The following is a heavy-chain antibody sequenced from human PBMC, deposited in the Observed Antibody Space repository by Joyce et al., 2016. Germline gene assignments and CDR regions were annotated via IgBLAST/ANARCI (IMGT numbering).Heavy chain of an antibody. CDR3: ARNKYGAGDFDF. D-gene: IGHD1-26*01. CDR1: GYTFTNFD. Sequence: QVQLVQSGAEVKKPGASVKVSCKASGYTFTNFDSNWVRQAPGQGLEGLGWMTPNSGNTGYAQNCQGRVTMTRDTSISTAYMELSSLRSEDTAVYFCARNKYGAGDFDFWGQGTPVTVSS. V-gene: IGHV1-8*01. J-gene: IGHJ4*02. CDR2: MTPNSGNT.